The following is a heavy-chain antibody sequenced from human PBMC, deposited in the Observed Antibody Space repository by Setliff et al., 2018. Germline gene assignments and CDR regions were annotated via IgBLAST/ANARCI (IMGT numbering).Heavy chain of an antibody. J-gene: IGHJ3*02. CDR1: GGSFNSYY. CDR2: INQSGST. D-gene: IGHD3-22*01. V-gene: IGHV4-34*01. CDR3: ARGLSYYDSSGYLLAPYAFDI. Sequence: SETLSLTCAVYGGSFNSYYWSWIRQPPGKGLEWIGEINQSGSTNYNPSLKSRVTMSVDTSKNQFSLKLSSVTAADTAVYYCARGLSYYDSSGYLLAPYAFDIWDQGTMVTVSS.